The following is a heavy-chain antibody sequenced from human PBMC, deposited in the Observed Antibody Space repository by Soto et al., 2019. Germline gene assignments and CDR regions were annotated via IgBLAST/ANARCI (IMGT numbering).Heavy chain of an antibody. CDR2: ISYDGSNK. D-gene: IGHD5-18*01. CDR1: GFTFSSYA. J-gene: IGHJ4*02. V-gene: IGHV3-30-3*01. Sequence: PGGSLRLSCAASGFTFSSYAMHWVRQAPGKGLEWVAVISYDGSNKYYADSVKGRFTISRDNSKNTLYLQMNSLRAEDTAVYYCARGERGYSYGDFDCLRQGTLVTVSS. CDR3: ARGERGYSYGDFDC.